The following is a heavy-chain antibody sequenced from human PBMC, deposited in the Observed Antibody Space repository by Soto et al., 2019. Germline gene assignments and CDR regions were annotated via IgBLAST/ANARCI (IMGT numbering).Heavy chain of an antibody. CDR2: ISAHNGNT. Sequence: QVHLVQSGAEVKKPGASVKVSCQGSGYAFTTYGITWVRQAPGQGLEWMGWISAHNGNTNYAQKLQGRVPVTIDTSTNTAYMELRSLRYDDTAVYYCARGRYGDYWGQGALVTVSS. D-gene: IGHD1-1*01. CDR1: GYAFTTYG. V-gene: IGHV1-18*01. J-gene: IGHJ4*02. CDR3: ARGRYGDY.